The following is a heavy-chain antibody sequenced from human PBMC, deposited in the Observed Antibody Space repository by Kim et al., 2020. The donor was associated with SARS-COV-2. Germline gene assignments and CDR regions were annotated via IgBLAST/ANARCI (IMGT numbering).Heavy chain of an antibody. CDR3: AGGIAAAGNYFDY. J-gene: IGHJ4*02. V-gene: IGHV1-2*02. Sequence: YAPRFQGRVTMTRDTSITTAYMELTSLKSDDTAIYFCAGGIAAAGNYFDYWGQGTLVTVSS. D-gene: IGHD6-13*01.